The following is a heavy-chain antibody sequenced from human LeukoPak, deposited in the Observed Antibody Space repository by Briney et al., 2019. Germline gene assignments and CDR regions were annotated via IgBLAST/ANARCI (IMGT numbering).Heavy chain of an antibody. D-gene: IGHD3-22*01. J-gene: IGHJ4*02. CDR2: IIPNFGTA. V-gene: IGHV1-69*05. Sequence: SVKVSCKASGGTFSSYAISWVRQAPGQGLEWMGGIIPNFGTANYAQKFQGRVTITTDESTSTAYMELSSLRSEDTAVYYCARSRDYYDSSGYYLGFDYWGQGTLVTVSS. CDR1: GGTFSSYA. CDR3: ARSRDYYDSSGYYLGFDY.